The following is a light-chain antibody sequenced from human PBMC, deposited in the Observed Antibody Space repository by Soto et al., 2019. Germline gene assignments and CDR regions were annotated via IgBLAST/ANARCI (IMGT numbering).Light chain of an antibody. CDR3: QQYHIWPLT. CDR1: HGVSSN. Sequence: EIVMTQSPASLSVSPGERATLSCRASHGVSSNLAWYQHKPGQAPRLLIYGASTRATAFPARFSGSGSGTEFTLTMSSLQSEDSAVYYCQQYHIWPLTFGGGTKVEIK. J-gene: IGKJ4*01. V-gene: IGKV3-15*01. CDR2: GAS.